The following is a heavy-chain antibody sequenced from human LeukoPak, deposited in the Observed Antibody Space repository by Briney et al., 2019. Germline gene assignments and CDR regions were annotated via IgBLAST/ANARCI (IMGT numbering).Heavy chain of an antibody. J-gene: IGHJ4*02. V-gene: IGHV4-30-2*01. CDR2: IYHSGST. D-gene: IGHD3-22*01. Sequence: SETLSLTCAVSGGSISSGGYSWSWIRQPPGKGLEWIGYIYHSGSTYYNPSLKSRVTISVDTSKNQFSLKLSSVTAADTAVYYCARSMIVDNTYYFDYWAREPWSPSPQ. CDR3: ARSMIVDNTYYFDY. CDR1: GGSISSGGYS.